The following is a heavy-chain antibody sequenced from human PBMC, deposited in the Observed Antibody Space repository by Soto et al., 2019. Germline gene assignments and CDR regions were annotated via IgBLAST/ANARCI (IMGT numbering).Heavy chain of an antibody. CDR3: ATGLSTRGYYMDA. J-gene: IGHJ6*03. D-gene: IGHD1-26*01. Sequence: EVQLVESGGGLVQPGGSLILSCAASGFSFSIYWMHWVRQATGKGLVCVSRIITDGSSTSYADSVKGRFTISRDNAKNTLYLQMNSLRAEDTAVYYCATGLSTRGYYMDAWGKGTTVTVS. CDR2: IITDGSST. CDR1: GFSFSIYW. V-gene: IGHV3-74*01.